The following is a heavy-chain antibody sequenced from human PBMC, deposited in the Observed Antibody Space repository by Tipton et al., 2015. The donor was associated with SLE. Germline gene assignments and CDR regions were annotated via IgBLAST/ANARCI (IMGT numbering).Heavy chain of an antibody. J-gene: IGHJ4*02. CDR3: ARDLLTGSDY. D-gene: IGHD7-27*01. CDR2: IDHSGST. CDR1: GGSFSGYY. Sequence: TLSLTCAVYGGSFSGYYWSWIRQPPGKGLEWIGEIDHSGSTNYNPSLKSRVTISLDTSKNQISLQLNSVTPEDTAVYYCARDLLTGSDYWGQGTLVTVSS. V-gene: IGHV4-34*01.